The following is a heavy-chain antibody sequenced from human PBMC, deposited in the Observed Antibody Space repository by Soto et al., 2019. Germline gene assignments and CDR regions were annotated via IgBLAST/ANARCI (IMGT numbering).Heavy chain of an antibody. CDR3: ARVNWNLGYYGMDV. D-gene: IGHD1-7*01. CDR2: IYYRSKWYN. J-gene: IGHJ6*02. V-gene: IGHV6-1*01. Sequence: SETLSLTCAISGDSVSSNSAAWNWIRQSPSRGLEWLGRIYYRSKWYNDYAVSVKSRITINPDTSKNQFSLQLNSVTPEDTAVYYCARVNWNLGYYGMDVWGQGTTVTVSS. CDR1: GDSVSSNSAA.